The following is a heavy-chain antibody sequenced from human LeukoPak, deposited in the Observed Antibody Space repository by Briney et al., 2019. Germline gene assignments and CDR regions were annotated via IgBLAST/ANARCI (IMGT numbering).Heavy chain of an antibody. CDR2: IYTSGRT. D-gene: IGHD4-11*01. CDR3: ARLSTVTTSFDY. Sequence: PSETLSLTCIVSGGSISYYYWNWIRQPAGKGLEWIGRIYTSGRTYYNPSLKSRVSMSVDTSKNQFSLKLSSVTAADTAVYYCARLSTVTTSFDYWGQGTLVTVSS. V-gene: IGHV4-4*07. CDR1: GGSISYYY. J-gene: IGHJ4*02.